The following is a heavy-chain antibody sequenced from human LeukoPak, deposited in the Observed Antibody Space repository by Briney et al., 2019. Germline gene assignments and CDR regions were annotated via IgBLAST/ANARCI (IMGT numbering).Heavy chain of an antibody. J-gene: IGHJ4*02. V-gene: IGHV3-23*01. Sequence: GGSLRLSCAASGFTFSSYAMSWVRQAPGKGLEWVSAISGSGGSTYYADSVKGRFTISRDNSKNTLYLQMNSLRAEDTAVYYCAKDRRSAGGAVAGMGVFDYWGQGTLVTVSS. CDR1: GFTFSSYA. D-gene: IGHD6-19*01. CDR2: ISGSGGST. CDR3: AKDRRSAGGAVAGMGVFDY.